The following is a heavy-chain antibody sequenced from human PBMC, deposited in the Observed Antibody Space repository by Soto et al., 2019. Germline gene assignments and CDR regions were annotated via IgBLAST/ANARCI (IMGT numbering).Heavy chain of an antibody. CDR2: ISYDGSNK. J-gene: IGHJ6*02. V-gene: IGHV3-30-3*01. CDR3: ARDWAQYSSSSDREGMDV. Sequence: GGSLRLSCAASGFTFSSYAMHWVRQAPGKGLEWVAVISYDGSNKYYADSVKGRFTISRDNSKNTLYLQMNSLRAEDTAVYYCARDWAQYSSSSDREGMDVWGQGTTVTVSS. D-gene: IGHD6-6*01. CDR1: GFTFSSYA.